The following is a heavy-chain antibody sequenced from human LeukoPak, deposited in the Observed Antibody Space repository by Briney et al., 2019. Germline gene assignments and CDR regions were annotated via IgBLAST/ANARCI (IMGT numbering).Heavy chain of an antibody. CDR3: ARGGYYGSGNDFRFDP. CDR1: GRSISSYS. CDR2: VYTIGRT. V-gene: IGHV4-4*07. Sequence: SESLSLTCTVAGRSISSYSWSWIRQPPRKGMEWNGSVYTIGRTNYKTTPKRGVTRSVDTPQNQFSLKLKAVTAADTALYYCARGGYYGSGNDFRFDPWGQGTLVTVSS. J-gene: IGHJ5*02. D-gene: IGHD3-10*01.